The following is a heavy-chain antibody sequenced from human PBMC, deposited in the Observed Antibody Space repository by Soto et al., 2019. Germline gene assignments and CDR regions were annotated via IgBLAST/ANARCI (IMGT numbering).Heavy chain of an antibody. CDR3: ARVGKNDYGDYVYGMDV. D-gene: IGHD4-17*01. V-gene: IGHV1-69*01. J-gene: IGHJ6*02. Sequence: QVQLVQSGAEVKKPGSSVKVSCKASGGTFSTYAISWVRQAPGQGLEWMGGIIPIFGTANYAQKFQDRVTITADESTSTAYMELSSLRSEDTAVYCCARVGKNDYGDYVYGMDVWGQGTTVTVSS. CDR1: GGTFSTYA. CDR2: IIPIFGTA.